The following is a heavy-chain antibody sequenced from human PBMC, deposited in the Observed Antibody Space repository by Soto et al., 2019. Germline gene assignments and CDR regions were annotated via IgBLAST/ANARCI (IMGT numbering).Heavy chain of an antibody. CDR1: GGSISSGDYY. D-gene: IGHD3-3*01. CDR3: ARGYYDFWSGPHENWFDP. V-gene: IGHV4-30-4*01. Sequence: PSETLSLTCTVSGGSISSGDYYWSWIRQPPGKGLEWIGYIYYSGSTYYNPSLKSRVTISVDTSKNQFSLKLSSVTAADTAVYYCARGYYDFWSGPHENWFDPWGQGTLVTVSS. J-gene: IGHJ5*02. CDR2: IYYSGST.